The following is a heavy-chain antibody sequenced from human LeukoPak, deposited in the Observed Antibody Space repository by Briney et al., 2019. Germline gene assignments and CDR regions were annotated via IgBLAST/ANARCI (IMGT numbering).Heavy chain of an antibody. CDR2: IWYDGSNK. Sequence: GRSLRLSCAASGFTFSSYGMHWARQAPGKGLEWVAVIWYDGSNKYYADSVKGRFTISRDNSKNTLYLQMNSLRDEDTAVYYCARYDYYDSSGYPTLYGMDVWGQGTTVTVSS. CDR1: GFTFSSYG. V-gene: IGHV3-33*08. D-gene: IGHD3-22*01. CDR3: ARYDYYDSSGYPTLYGMDV. J-gene: IGHJ6*02.